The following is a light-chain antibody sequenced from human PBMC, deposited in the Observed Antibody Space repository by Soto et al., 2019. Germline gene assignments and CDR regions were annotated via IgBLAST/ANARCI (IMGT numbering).Light chain of an antibody. J-gene: IGLJ1*01. CDR1: TRDGGGYNY. CDR2: EVT. CDR3: SSYRSGTTVDV. V-gene: IGLV2-14*01. Sequence: QSVLTHPASVSGSPGQSITISFTRTTRDGGGYNYVSWYQHHPCKAPTLMIYEVTTRPSADYELFSGSTSGNTAALTISWVQAEDEANYYCSSYRSGTTVDVFGSGTKVTVL.